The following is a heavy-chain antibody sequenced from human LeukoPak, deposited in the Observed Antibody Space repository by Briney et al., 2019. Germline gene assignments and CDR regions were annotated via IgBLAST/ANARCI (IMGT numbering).Heavy chain of an antibody. Sequence: PGGSLRLSCAASGFTFSSYAMSWVRQAPEKGLEWVSAISGSGGSTYYADSVKGRFTISRDNSKNTLYLQMNSLRAEETAVYYFGKYVDIVATIGIDYWGQGNLVTVSS. D-gene: IGHD5-12*01. CDR2: ISGSGGST. V-gene: IGHV3-23*01. CDR3: GKYVDIVATIGIDY. J-gene: IGHJ4*02. CDR1: GFTFSSYA.